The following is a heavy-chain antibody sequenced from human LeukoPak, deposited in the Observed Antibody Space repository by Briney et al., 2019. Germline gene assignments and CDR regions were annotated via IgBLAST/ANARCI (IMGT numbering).Heavy chain of an antibody. D-gene: IGHD3-10*01. CDR2: ISESGGGT. V-gene: IGHV3-23*01. CDR1: GFTFGTYA. CDR3: AKGGGSGSYYIFDF. Sequence: GGSLRLSCVASGFTFGTYAMNWVRQAPRKGLEWVSGISESGGGTYYGDSVKGRFTISRDNSKNTVYLQMENLRADDTAVYYCAKGGGSGSYYIFDFWGQGTLVTVSS. J-gene: IGHJ4*02.